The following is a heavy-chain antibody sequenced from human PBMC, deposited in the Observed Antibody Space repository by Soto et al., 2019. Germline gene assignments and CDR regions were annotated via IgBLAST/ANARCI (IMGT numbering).Heavy chain of an antibody. Sequence: QVQLVQSGAEVKKPGSSVKVSCKASGGTFSSYAISWVRQAPGQGLEWMGGIIPIFGTANYAQKFQGRVTITADKYTSTAYMELSSLRSEDTAVYYCASERIAAPDYYYGMDVWCQGTTVTVSS. CDR3: ASERIAAPDYYYGMDV. CDR2: IIPIFGTA. CDR1: GGTFSSYA. D-gene: IGHD6-13*01. V-gene: IGHV1-69*06. J-gene: IGHJ6*02.